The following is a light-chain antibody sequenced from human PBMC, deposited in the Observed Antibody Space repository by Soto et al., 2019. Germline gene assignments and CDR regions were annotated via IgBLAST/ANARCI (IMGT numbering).Light chain of an antibody. CDR3: RHDWSPPLYT. Sequence: EIVLTQSPGPLSLSPGEVATLSCRVSQSVSTTYVAWYQQKPGQAPRLLIYGTSSRATDIPDRFSGSGSEQVFLIIISRLEPEDFALYYCRHDWSPPLYTCGQGTKLEIK. V-gene: IGKV3-20*01. CDR1: QSVSTTY. CDR2: GTS. J-gene: IGKJ2*01.